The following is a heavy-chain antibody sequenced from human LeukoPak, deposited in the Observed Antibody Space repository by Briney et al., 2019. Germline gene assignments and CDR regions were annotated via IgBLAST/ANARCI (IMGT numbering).Heavy chain of an antibody. V-gene: IGHV1-2*02. CDR1: GYTFTGYY. CDR3: ARDGSRGFLSYYYYMDV. D-gene: IGHD3-10*01. CDR2: INPNSGGT. J-gene: IGHJ6*03. Sequence: ASVKVSCKASGYTFTGYYMHWVRQAPGQGLEWMGWINPNSGGTNYAQKFQGRVTMTRDTSISTAYMELSRLRSEDTAVYYCARDGSRGFLSYYYYMDVWGKGTTVTVSS.